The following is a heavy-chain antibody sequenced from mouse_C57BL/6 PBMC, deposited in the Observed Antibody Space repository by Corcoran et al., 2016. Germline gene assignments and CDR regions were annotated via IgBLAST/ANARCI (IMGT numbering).Heavy chain of an antibody. Sequence: EVHLQQSGAELVRPGASVKLSCTASGFNIKDYYMHWVKQRPVQGLEWIGRIDPEDGDTEYAPKFQGKATMTADTSSNTAYLQLSSLTSEDTAVYYCTLYGSSRDYWGQGTTLTVSS. D-gene: IGHD1-1*01. V-gene: IGHV14-1*01. CDR1: GFNIKDYY. J-gene: IGHJ2*01. CDR2: IDPEDGDT. CDR3: TLYGSSRDY.